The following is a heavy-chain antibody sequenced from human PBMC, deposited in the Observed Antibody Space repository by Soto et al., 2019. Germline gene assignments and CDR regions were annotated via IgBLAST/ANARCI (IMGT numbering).Heavy chain of an antibody. D-gene: IGHD2-2*01. Sequence: QVQLVQSGAEVKKPGSSVKVSCKASGGTFSRYSTTWVRQVPGHGLEWIGRIIPIFGIASYAQKFQGRVTITADESTSTAYMELSSLRSDDTAVYYCAREDRDRETGLVPAAIDGMDVW. CDR3: AREDRDRETGLVPAAIDGMDV. V-gene: IGHV1-69*08. J-gene: IGHJ6*01. CDR1: GGTFSRYS. CDR2: IIPIFGIA.